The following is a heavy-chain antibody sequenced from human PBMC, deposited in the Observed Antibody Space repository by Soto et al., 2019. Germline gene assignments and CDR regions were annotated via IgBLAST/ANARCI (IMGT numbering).Heavy chain of an antibody. D-gene: IGHD3-22*01. CDR2: IWYDGSKK. V-gene: IGHV3-33*01. J-gene: IGHJ4*02. CDR1: GFTFSNYG. CDR3: ARYVGSDESGCFDY. Sequence: QVQMVESGGGVVQPGTSLRLSCAASGFTFSNYGMHWVRQAPGKGLQWVAVIWYDGSKKYYVDSVKGRFTISRDNSKNTLYLQMDSLGAEDTAVYYCARYVGSDESGCFDYWGQGTRVIVSS.